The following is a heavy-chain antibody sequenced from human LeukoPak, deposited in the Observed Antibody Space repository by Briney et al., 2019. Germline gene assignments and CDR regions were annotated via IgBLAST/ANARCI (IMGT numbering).Heavy chain of an antibody. V-gene: IGHV4-34*01. CDR1: GGSFSGYY. CDR2: INHSGST. J-gene: IGHJ4*02. CDR3: ARRHYVWGSYRYSLNHFDY. D-gene: IGHD3-16*02. Sequence: NPSETLSLTCAVYGGSFSGYYWSWIRQPPGKGLEWIGEINHSGSTNYNPSLKSRVTISVDTSKNQFSLKLSSVTAADTAVYYCARRHYVWGSYRYSLNHFDYWGQGTLVTVSS.